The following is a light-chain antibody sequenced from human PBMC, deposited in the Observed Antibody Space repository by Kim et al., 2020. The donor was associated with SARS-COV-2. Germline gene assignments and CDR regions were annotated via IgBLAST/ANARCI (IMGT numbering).Light chain of an antibody. CDR3: QQYADSLT. CDR1: QSISTTY. CDR2: ASS. V-gene: IGKV3-20*01. J-gene: IGKJ4*01. Sequence: SLSPGERATLSCRASQSISTTYFAWYQQKPGQAPTLLIYASSSRATGIPDRFSGSGSGTDFTLTINRLEPEDFAVYYCQQYADSLTFGGGTKLEI.